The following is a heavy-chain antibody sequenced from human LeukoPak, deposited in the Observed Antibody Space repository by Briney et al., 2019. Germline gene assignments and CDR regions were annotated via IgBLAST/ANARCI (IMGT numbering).Heavy chain of an antibody. Sequence: SETLSLTCTVSGVSISSYYWSWIRQPPGKGLEWIGYIYYSGSTNYNPSLNSRVTISVDTSKNQFSLKLSSVTAADTAVYYCARAGRIADTYYYYYMDVWGKGTTVTVSS. V-gene: IGHV4-59*01. J-gene: IGHJ6*03. D-gene: IGHD6-13*01. CDR3: ARAGRIADTYYYYYMDV. CDR2: IYYSGST. CDR1: GVSISSYY.